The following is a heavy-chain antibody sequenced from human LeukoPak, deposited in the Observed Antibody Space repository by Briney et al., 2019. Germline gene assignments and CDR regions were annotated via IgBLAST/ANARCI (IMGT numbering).Heavy chain of an antibody. CDR2: ISSSSSYI. J-gene: IGHJ4*02. CDR3: ARDLSAAINY. CDR1: GGSFSSYY. V-gene: IGHV3-21*01. D-gene: IGHD2-2*02. Sequence: PSETLSLTCAVYGGSFSSYYWNWVRQAPGKGLEWVSSISSSSSYIYYADSVKGRFTISRDNAKNSLYLQMNSLRAEDTAVYYCARDLSAAINYWGQGTLVTVSS.